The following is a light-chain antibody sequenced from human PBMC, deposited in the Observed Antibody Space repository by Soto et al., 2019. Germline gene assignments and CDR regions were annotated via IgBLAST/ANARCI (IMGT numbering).Light chain of an antibody. V-gene: IGLV1-47*01. CDR3: AAWDDSLSGVV. CDR2: RNN. CDR1: SSNIGSNY. J-gene: IGLJ2*01. Sequence: QSVLTQPPSASGTPGQRVTISCSGSSSNIGSNYVYWYQQLPGSAPKLLIHRNNQRPSGVPDRFSVSKSGSSASLAFSGLRSEDEADYYCAAWDDSLSGVVFGGGTKPTVL.